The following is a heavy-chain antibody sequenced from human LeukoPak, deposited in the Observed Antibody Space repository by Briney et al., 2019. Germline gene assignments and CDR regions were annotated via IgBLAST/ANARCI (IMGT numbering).Heavy chain of an antibody. J-gene: IGHJ4*02. CDR2: ISAYNGNT. D-gene: IGHD2-15*01. Sequence: ASVKVSCKASGYTFTSYGISWVRQAPGQGLEWMGRISAYNGNTNYAQKLQGRVTMTTDTPTSTAYMELRSLRSDDTAVYYCARNLGYCSGGSCYGGEYYFDYWGQGTLVTVSS. CDR3: ARNLGYCSGGSCYGGEYYFDY. CDR1: GYTFTSYG. V-gene: IGHV1-18*01.